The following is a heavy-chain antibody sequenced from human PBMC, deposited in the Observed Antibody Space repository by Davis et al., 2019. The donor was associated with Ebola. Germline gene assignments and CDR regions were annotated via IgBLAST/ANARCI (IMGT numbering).Heavy chain of an antibody. D-gene: IGHD6-13*01. J-gene: IGHJ6*02. CDR3: AKKEGYSSSWYLHLGNYYYGMDV. CDR2: IKQDGSEK. CDR1: GFTFSSYW. Sequence: GESLKISCAASGFTFSSYWMSWVRQAPGKGLEWVANIKQDGSEKYYVDSVKGRFTISRDNAKNSLYLQMNSLRAEDTAVYYCAKKEGYSSSWYLHLGNYYYGMDVWGQGTTVTVSS. V-gene: IGHV3-7*03.